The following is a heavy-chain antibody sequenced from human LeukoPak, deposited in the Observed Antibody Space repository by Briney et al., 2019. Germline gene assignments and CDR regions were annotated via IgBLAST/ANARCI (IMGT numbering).Heavy chain of an antibody. CDR2: INPNSGGT. CDR3: ARRSSYGSGSTDY. CDR1: GFTFTAYH. Sequence: GASVKVSCKASGFTFTAYHMHWVRQAPGQGLEWMGWINPNSGGTNYAQKFQGRVTMTRDTSISTAYMELSRLRSDDTAVYYCARRSSYGSGSTDYWGQGTLVTVSS. V-gene: IGHV1-2*02. D-gene: IGHD3-10*01. J-gene: IGHJ4*02.